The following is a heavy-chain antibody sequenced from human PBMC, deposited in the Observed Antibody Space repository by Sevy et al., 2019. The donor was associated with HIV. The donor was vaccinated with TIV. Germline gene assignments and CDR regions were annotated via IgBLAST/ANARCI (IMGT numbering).Heavy chain of an antibody. D-gene: IGHD1-1*01. Sequence: GGSLRLSCAASGFTFSNAWMSWVRQAPGKGLEWVGRIKSKTDGGTTDYPAPVKGGFTISRNDSKNTLYLQMNSLKTEATAIYYCTTESIERGLSALLDYWGQGTLVTVSS. CDR1: GFTFSNAW. CDR2: IKSKTDGGTT. CDR3: TTESIERGLSALLDY. V-gene: IGHV3-15*01. J-gene: IGHJ4*02.